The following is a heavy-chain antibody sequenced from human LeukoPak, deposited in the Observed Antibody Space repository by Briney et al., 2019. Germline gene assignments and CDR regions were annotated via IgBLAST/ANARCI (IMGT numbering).Heavy chain of an antibody. CDR1: GFTFSNYA. CDR3: AKDEGYSGYDEGVDY. D-gene: IGHD5-12*01. J-gene: IGHJ4*02. Sequence: GGSLRLSCAASGFTFSNYAMSWVRQAPGKGLEWVSAISGSGGSTYYADSVKGRFTISRDNSKNTLYLQMNSPRAEDTAVYYCAKDEGYSGYDEGVDYWGQGTLVTVSS. CDR2: ISGSGGST. V-gene: IGHV3-23*01.